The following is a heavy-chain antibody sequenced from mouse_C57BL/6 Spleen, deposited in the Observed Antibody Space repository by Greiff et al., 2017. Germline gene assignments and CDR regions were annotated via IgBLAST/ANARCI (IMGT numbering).Heavy chain of an antibody. CDR1: GYTFTSYW. CDR2: IDPSDSET. CDR3: ARIVITTVVAHFDY. V-gene: IGHV1-52*01. D-gene: IGHD1-1*01. Sequence: QVQLQQSGAELVRPGSSVKLSCKASGYTFTSYWMHWVKQRPIQGLEWIGNIDPSDSETHYNQKFKDKATLTADKSSSTAYMQLSSLTSEDSAVXYGARIVITTVVAHFDYWGQGTTLTVSS. J-gene: IGHJ2*01.